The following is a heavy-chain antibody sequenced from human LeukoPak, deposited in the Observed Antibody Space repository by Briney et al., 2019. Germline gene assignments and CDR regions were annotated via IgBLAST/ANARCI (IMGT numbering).Heavy chain of an antibody. D-gene: IGHD2-2*02. CDR1: RFTFSRYA. CDR2: VSGPRTT. CDR3: VKESLYPGGRTRRIYYIDN. V-gene: IGHV3-23*01. J-gene: IGHJ4*02. Sequence: GGSLTLSCVPSRFTFSRYALIWVRQAPGKGLEWVSAVSGPRTTYYADIVKGRFSVSRDISKNTLSLEMNSLRADDTAVYHFVKESLYPGGRTRRIYYIDNWGQGSLVTV.